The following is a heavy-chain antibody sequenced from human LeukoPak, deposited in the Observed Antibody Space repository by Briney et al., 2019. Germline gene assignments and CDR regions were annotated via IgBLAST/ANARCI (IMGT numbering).Heavy chain of an antibody. Sequence: GGSLRLSCGASGFTFSSYAMSWVRQAPGKGLEWVSVISGSGGRTYYADSLKGRFTISRDNSKNTLYLQMNSLRTEDTALYYCARIRRSILSTSRYGRYFDLWGRGTLVSVSS. CDR1: GFTFSSYA. J-gene: IGHJ2*01. CDR3: ARIRRSILSTSRYGRYFDL. D-gene: IGHD2-2*01. CDR2: ISGSGGRT. V-gene: IGHV3-23*01.